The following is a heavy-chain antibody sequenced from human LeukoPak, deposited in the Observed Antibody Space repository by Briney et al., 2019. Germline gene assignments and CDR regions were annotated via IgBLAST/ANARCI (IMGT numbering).Heavy chain of an antibody. CDR3: ARAHNWKYGSFDF. J-gene: IGHJ4*02. CDR1: GFTFSSYA. D-gene: IGHD1-7*01. CDR2: ISGSGTST. Sequence: GGSLRLSCAASGFTFSSYAMSWVRQAPGKGLEWVSAISGSGTSTDYADSVKGRFTISRDNAKNSLYLQMNSLRAEDTAVYYCARAHNWKYGSFDFWGQGTLVTVSS. V-gene: IGHV3-23*01.